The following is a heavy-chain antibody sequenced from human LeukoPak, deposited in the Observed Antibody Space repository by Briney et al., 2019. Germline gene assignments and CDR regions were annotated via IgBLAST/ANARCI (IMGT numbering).Heavy chain of an antibody. CDR1: GGSISGSSYY. CDR3: ARSHSGSYPFYMDV. D-gene: IGHD1-26*01. J-gene: IGHJ6*03. V-gene: IGHV4-39*01. CDR2: IYYSGST. Sequence: PSETLSLTCTVSGGSISGSSYYWGWIRQPPGKGLEWIGSIYYSGSTYYTPPLKSRVTISVDTSKNQFSLKLSSVTAADTAVYYCARSHSGSYPFYMDVWGKGTTVTVSS.